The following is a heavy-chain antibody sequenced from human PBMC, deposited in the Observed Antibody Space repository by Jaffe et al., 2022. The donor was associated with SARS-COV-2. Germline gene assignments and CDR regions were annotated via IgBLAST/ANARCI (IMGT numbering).Heavy chain of an antibody. Sequence: EVQLVESGGGLVKPGGSLRLSCAASGFTFSSYSMNWVRQAPGKGLEWVSSISSSGSDIYYADSVKGRFTISRDNAKNSLYLHMNSLRAEDTAVYYCARAGDSSGYRPLYPDYWGQGTLVTVSS. V-gene: IGHV3-21*01. D-gene: IGHD3-22*01. CDR3: ARAGDSSGYRPLYPDY. CDR2: ISSSGSDI. CDR1: GFTFSSYS. J-gene: IGHJ4*02.